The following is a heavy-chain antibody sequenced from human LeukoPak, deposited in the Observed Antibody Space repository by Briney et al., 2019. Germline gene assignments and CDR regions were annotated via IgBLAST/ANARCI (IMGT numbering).Heavy chain of an antibody. V-gene: IGHV1-18*01. CDR3: ASGASSPFDF. CDR2: ISAYNGHT. CDR1: GYPFSSYG. D-gene: IGHD1-14*01. J-gene: IGHJ4*02. Sequence: ASVKVSCKGSGYPFSSYGITWVRQAPGQGLEWVGWISAYNGHTQYGQNVQGRVTMTTETSTTTAYLELRNLTSDDTAVYFCASGASSPFDFWGQGTLVTVSS.